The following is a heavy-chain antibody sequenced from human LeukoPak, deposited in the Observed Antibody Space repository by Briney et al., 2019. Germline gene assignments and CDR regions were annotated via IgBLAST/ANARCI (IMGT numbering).Heavy chain of an antibody. CDR3: ARAYTGCSGGSCYSSEFDP. D-gene: IGHD2-15*01. J-gene: IGHJ5*02. Sequence: ASVKVSCKASGYTFTGYYMHWVRQAPGQGLEWMGLINPNSGGTNYAQKIQGRVTMTRDTSISTAYMELSRLRSDDTAVYYCARAYTGCSGGSCYSSEFDPWGQGTLVTVSS. CDR1: GYTFTGYY. V-gene: IGHV1-2*02. CDR2: INPNSGGT.